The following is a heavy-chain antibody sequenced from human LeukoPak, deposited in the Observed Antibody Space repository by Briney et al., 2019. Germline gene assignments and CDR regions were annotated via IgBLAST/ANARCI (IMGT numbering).Heavy chain of an antibody. J-gene: IGHJ3*02. CDR2: IKQDGSEK. CDR1: GFTFSSYA. V-gene: IGHV3-7*01. D-gene: IGHD6-19*01. Sequence: GGSLRLSCAASGFTFSSYAMSWVRQAPGKGLEWVANIKQDGSEKYYVDSVKGRFTISRDNAKNSLYLQMNSLRAEDTAVYYCARPLAATNAFDIWGQGTMVTVSS. CDR3: ARPLAATNAFDI.